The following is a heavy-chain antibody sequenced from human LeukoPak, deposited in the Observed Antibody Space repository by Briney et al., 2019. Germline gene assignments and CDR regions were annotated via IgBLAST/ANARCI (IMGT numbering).Heavy chain of an antibody. CDR1: GYTFTNSG. CDR2: VSAYDGNR. J-gene: IGHJ6*02. V-gene: IGHV1-18*01. CDR3: ARGLRAYGMDV. D-gene: IGHD3-16*01. Sequence: ASVKFSCKASGYTFTNSGISWVRQAPGQGLEWMGWVSAYDGNRNYAQKLQGRLTMTTDRSTSTAYMELRSLRSDDTAMYYCARGLRAYGMDVWGQGTTVTVSS.